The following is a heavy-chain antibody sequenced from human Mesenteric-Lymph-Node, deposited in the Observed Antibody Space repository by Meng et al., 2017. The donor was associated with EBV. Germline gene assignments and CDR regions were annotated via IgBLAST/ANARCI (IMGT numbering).Heavy chain of an antibody. D-gene: IGHD2-15*01. CDR3: ANGYCSGGSCYPGDY. CDR1: GESFSDHY. CDR2: IYYSGST. Sequence: QVRIQEWCAGLLKPSAPLSLICTVYGESFSDHYWSWIRQPPGKGLEWIGSIYYSGSTYHNPSLKSRVTISVDTSKNQFSLKLSSVTAADTAVYYCANGYCSGGSCYPGDYWGQGTLVTVSS. V-gene: IGHV4-34*02. J-gene: IGHJ4*02.